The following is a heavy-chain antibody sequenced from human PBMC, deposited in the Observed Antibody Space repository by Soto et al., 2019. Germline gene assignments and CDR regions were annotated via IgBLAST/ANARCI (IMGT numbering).Heavy chain of an antibody. CDR1: GFTFSTYS. CDR3: ARGGSSSDTGMDV. CDR2: ISSRSYTI. Sequence: EVQLVESGGGLVQPGGSLRLSCAASGFTFSTYSMNWVRQAPGKGLEWVSYISSRSYTIYYVDSVKGRFTISRDNAKNSLYLQMNSLRAEDTAVYYCARGGSSSDTGMDVWGQGTTFTVSS. D-gene: IGHD6-6*01. J-gene: IGHJ6*02. V-gene: IGHV3-48*01.